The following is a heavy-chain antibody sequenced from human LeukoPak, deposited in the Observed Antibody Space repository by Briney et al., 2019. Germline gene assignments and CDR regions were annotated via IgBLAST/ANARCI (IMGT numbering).Heavy chain of an antibody. D-gene: IGHD6-19*01. CDR1: GASISSYY. CDR3: ARHRDSSGIDY. J-gene: IGHJ4*02. CDR2: IHNSGPT. V-gene: IGHV4-59*08. Sequence: SETLSLTCTVSGASISSYYWSWIRQPPEKGLEWIGYIHNSGPTNYNPSLKSRVTISLDTSKNQLSLALSPGTAADTAVYYCARHRDSSGIDYWGQGTLVTVSS.